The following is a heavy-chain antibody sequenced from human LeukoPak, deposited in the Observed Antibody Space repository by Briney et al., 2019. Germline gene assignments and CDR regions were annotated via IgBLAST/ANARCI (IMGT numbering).Heavy chain of an antibody. Sequence: SETLSLTCTVSGGSISSGDYYWSWIRQPPGKGLEWIGYIYYSGSTYYNPSLKSRVTISVDTSKNQFSLKLSSVTAADTAVYYCAREGYSSGWYYYWGQGTLVTVSS. CDR1: GGSISSGDYY. D-gene: IGHD6-19*01. CDR2: IYYSGST. J-gene: IGHJ4*02. V-gene: IGHV4-30-4*08. CDR3: AREGYSSGWYYY.